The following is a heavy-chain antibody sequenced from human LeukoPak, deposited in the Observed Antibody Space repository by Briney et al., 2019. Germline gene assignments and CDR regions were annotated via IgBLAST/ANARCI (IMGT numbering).Heavy chain of an antibody. CDR1: GVSISSHY. CDR2: IYYSGST. CDR3: ARDGMVHDAFDI. J-gene: IGHJ3*02. D-gene: IGHD3-10*01. Sequence: PSETLSLTCTVSGVSISSHYWSWIRQPPGKGLEWIGYIYYSGSTNYNPSLKSRVTISVDTSKNQFSLKLSSVTAADTAVYYCARDGMVHDAFDIWGQGTMVTVSS. V-gene: IGHV4-59*11.